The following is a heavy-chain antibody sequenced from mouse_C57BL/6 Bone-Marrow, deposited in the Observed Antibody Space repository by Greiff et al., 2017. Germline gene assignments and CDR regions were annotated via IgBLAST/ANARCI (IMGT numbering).Heavy chain of an antibody. CDR2: IYPGSGST. D-gene: IGHD1-1*01. CDR3: ARRDGSSYYFDY. Sequence: QVQLQQPGAELVKPGASVKMSCKASGYTFTSYWITWVKQRPGQGLEWIGDIYPGSGSTNYNEKFKSKATLTVDTSSSTAYMQLSSRTSEDSAVYYCARRDGSSYYFDYWGQGTTLTVSS. CDR1: GYTFTSYW. J-gene: IGHJ2*01. V-gene: IGHV1-55*01.